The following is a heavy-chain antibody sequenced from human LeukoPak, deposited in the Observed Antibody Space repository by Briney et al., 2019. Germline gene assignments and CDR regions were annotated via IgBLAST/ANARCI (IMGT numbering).Heavy chain of an antibody. J-gene: IGHJ5*02. CDR1: GCSISSYPYH. CDR3: ARHGGDSTERTFGS. CDR2: IYYTGTT. Sequence: PSKTLSLTCTVSGCSISSYPYHWVRIRQPPGKGLEWIGSIYYTGTTYYNPSLKSRVTISVDTSKNQDSLKVSSVTAADTDVYYCARHGGDSTERTFGSWGQGILVTVSS. D-gene: IGHD2-21*02. V-gene: IGHV4-39*01.